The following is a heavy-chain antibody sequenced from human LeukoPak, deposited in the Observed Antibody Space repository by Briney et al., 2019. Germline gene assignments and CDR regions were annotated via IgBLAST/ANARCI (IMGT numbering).Heavy chain of an antibody. CDR3: ARDQGLGRYAFDI. J-gene: IGHJ3*02. CDR2: TYYRSKWYN. Sequence: SQTLLLTCAISGDSVSTNSATWNWIRQSPSRGLEWLGRTYYRSKWYNDYAVSVKSRITINPDTSKNRFSLQLNSVTPEDTAVYYCARDQGLGRYAFDIWGQGTMVTVSS. V-gene: IGHV6-1*01. CDR1: GDSVSTNSAT. D-gene: IGHD7-27*01.